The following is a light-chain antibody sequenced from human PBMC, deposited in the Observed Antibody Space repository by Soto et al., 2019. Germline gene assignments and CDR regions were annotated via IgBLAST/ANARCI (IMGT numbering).Light chain of an antibody. CDR2: YVS. CDR1: SSDV. V-gene: IGLV2-11*01. Sequence: QSALTQPRSVSGSPGQSVTISCTGTSSDVVSWYQQRPGKAPKLIIFYVSQRPSGVPDRFSASKPGNTASLTISGLQAEDEADYYCCSSAGGFTWVFGGGTKVTVL. CDR3: CSSAGGFTWV. J-gene: IGLJ3*02.